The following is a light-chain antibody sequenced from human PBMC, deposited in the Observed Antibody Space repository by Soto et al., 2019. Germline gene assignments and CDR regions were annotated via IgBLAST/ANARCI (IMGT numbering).Light chain of an antibody. CDR2: GAS. Sequence: ATLSCRASQSVSSNLAWYQQNPGQAPRLLIYGASTRATGIPARFSGSGSGTEFTLTISSLQSEDFGVYYCQQYNNWPPITFGQGTRLEIK. CDR3: QQYNNWPPIT. J-gene: IGKJ5*01. V-gene: IGKV3D-15*01. CDR1: QSVSSN.